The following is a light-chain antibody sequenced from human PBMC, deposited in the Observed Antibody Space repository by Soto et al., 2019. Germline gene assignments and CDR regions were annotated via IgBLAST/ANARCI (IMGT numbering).Light chain of an antibody. CDR2: EVT. CDR1: SSDVGNYRY. V-gene: IGLV2-14*01. J-gene: IGLJ3*02. Sequence: LTETASVSGSPGQSITISCTGTSSDVGNYRYVSWYQQHPGKAPKLMVYEVTNRPSEVSDRFSGSKSGNTASLTISGLQAEDEADYYCISYATTTTWVF. CDR3: ISYATTTTWV.